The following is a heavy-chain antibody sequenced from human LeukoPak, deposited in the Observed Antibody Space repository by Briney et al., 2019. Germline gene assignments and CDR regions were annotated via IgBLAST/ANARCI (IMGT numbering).Heavy chain of an antibody. D-gene: IGHD2-8*02. J-gene: IGHJ4*02. CDR1: GYTFSSNY. V-gene: IGHV1-46*01. Sequence: ASVKVSCKASGYTFSSNYIHWVRQAPGQGLQWMGVINPSGSNSRYAEEFQGRVTMTRDTSTNTVNMEPSSLRSNDTAVYYCSSPKSPYEGTGPHNWGQGTQVTVSS. CDR3: SSPKSPYEGTGPHN. CDR2: INPSGSNS.